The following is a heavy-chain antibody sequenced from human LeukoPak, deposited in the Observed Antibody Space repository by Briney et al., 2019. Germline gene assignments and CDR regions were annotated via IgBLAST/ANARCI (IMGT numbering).Heavy chain of an antibody. V-gene: IGHV1-24*01. Sequence: ASVKVSCKVSGYTLTELSMHWVRQAPGKGLEWMGGFDPEDGETIYAQKFQGRVTMTEDTSTDTAYMELSSLRSEDTAVYYCATSYLPNYYDSSGYYRFDYWGQGTLVTVSS. CDR3: ATSYLPNYYDSSGYYRFDY. CDR1: GYTLTELS. D-gene: IGHD3-22*01. CDR2: FDPEDGET. J-gene: IGHJ4*02.